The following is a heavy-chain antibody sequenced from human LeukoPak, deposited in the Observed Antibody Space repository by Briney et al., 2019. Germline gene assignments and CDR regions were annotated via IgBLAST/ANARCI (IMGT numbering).Heavy chain of an antibody. J-gene: IGHJ4*02. V-gene: IGHV2-5*02. Sequence: SGPTLVNPTQTLTLTCTFSGFSLRTFGVSVAWIRQPPGKPLEWLALIYWDDDKRYSPSLKNRLTVTKDTSKNQVVLTLTNMDPVDTATYDCAHDPYSISPAEGDYFDYWGQGILVTVSS. CDR2: IYWDDDK. CDR1: GFSLRTFGVS. D-gene: IGHD6-13*01. CDR3: AHDPYSISPAEGDYFDY.